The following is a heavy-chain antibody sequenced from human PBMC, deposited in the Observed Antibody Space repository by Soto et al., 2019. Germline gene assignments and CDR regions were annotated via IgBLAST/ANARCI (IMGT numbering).Heavy chain of an antibody. CDR3: ALSYCGGDCYAAGY. J-gene: IGHJ4*02. CDR1: GYTFTSYG. Sequence: ASVKVSCKASGYTFTSYGISWVRQAPGQGLEWMGWISAYNGNTNYAQKLQGRVTMTTDTSTSTAYMELRSLRSDDTAVYYCALSYCGGDCYAAGYWGQGTLVTVVS. V-gene: IGHV1-18*01. CDR2: ISAYNGNT. D-gene: IGHD2-21*02.